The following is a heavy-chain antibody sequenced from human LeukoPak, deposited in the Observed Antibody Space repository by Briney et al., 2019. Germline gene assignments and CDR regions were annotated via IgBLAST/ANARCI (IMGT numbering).Heavy chain of an antibody. CDR1: VYTFTRYG. D-gene: IGHD6-6*01. CDR2: ISAYNGNT. V-gene: IGHV1-18*01. Sequence: ASVKVSCKASVYTFTRYGISWVRQAPGQGLEWMGWISAYNGNTNYAQKLQGRVTMTTDTSTSTAYMELRSLRSDDTAVYYCARTNRAAARPRGQLDYWGQGTLVTVSS. CDR3: ARTNRAAARPRGQLDY. J-gene: IGHJ4*02.